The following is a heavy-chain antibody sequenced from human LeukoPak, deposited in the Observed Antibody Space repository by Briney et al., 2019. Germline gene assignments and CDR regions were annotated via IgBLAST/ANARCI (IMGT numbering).Heavy chain of an antibody. CDR1: GFTFSSYS. CDR2: ISSSSSYI. J-gene: IGHJ4*02. V-gene: IGHV3-21*01. Sequence: PGGSLRLSCAASGFTFSSYSMNWVRQAPGKGLEWVSSISSSSSYIYYADSVKGRFTISRDNAKNSLYLQMNSLRAEDTAVYYCARGDHVDTVMVGFDYWGQGTLVTVSS. D-gene: IGHD5-18*01. CDR3: ARGDHVDTVMVGFDY.